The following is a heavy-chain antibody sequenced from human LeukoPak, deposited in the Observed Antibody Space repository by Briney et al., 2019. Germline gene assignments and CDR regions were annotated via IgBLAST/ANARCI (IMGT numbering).Heavy chain of an antibody. CDR3: ARDRISSAGYDY. J-gene: IGHJ4*02. V-gene: IGHV4-59*01. D-gene: IGHD6-6*01. Sequence: SETLSLTCNVSGASISSYYWSWIRQPPGEELEWIGYVYNSGSTNYNPSLMSRVTMSVDTSKNQFSLRLSSVTAADTAVYYCARDRISSAGYDYWGQGTLVTVSS. CDR2: VYNSGST. CDR1: GASISSYY.